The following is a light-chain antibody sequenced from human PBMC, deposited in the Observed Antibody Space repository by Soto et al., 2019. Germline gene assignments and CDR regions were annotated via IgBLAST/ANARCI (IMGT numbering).Light chain of an antibody. J-gene: IGLJ1*01. Sequence: QSVLTQPASVSGSPGQSITISCTGTSSDVGGYNYVSWYQHHPGKAPKLMIYDVSNRPSGVSNRFSGSKSGNTASLTISGLQPEDEADYYCCSYNTSNTRQIVFGTGTKVTVL. V-gene: IGLV2-14*03. CDR3: CSYNTSNTRQIV. CDR1: SSDVGGYNY. CDR2: DVS.